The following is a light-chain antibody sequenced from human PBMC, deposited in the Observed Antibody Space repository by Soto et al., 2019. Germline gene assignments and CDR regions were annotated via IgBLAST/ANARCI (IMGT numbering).Light chain of an antibody. V-gene: IGLV2-18*02. CDR3: SSFTSSNTWV. CDR2: EVS. J-gene: IGLJ3*02. Sequence: QSALTQPPSVSGSPGQEVTISCTGTSSDVGSYNRVSWYQQPPGTAPKLIIYEVSNRPSGVPDRFFGSKSGNTASLTISGLQAEDEADYYCSSFTSSNTWVFGGGTKLTVL. CDR1: SSDVGSYNR.